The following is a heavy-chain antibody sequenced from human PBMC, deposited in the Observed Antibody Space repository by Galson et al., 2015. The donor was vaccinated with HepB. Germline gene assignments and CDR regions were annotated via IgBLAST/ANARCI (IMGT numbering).Heavy chain of an antibody. V-gene: IGHV3-64D*06. CDR3: VKEDILAGFLVGNFHV. J-gene: IGHJ3*01. Sequence: SLRLSCAASGFNFNYYAMHWVRQAPGKGLEYLSGISNNGVGTHYADSVKGRFTISRDNFKKNLKLQMSSLRTEDTALYYCVKEDILAGFLVGNFHVWGQGTMVTVSS. CDR2: ISNNGVGT. CDR1: GFNFNYYA. D-gene: IGHD3-9*01.